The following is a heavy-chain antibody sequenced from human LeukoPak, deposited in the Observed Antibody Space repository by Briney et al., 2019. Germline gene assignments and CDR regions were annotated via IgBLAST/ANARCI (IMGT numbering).Heavy chain of an antibody. D-gene: IGHD4-11*01. CDR2: IYYSGST. Sequence: SETLSLTCTVSGGSISSYYWSWIRQPPGKGLEWIGYIYYSGSTNYNPSLKSRVTISVDTSKNQFSLKLSSVTAADTAVYYCARDRPDSRYGTDVWGQGTTVTVSS. V-gene: IGHV4-59*01. J-gene: IGHJ6*02. CDR3: ARDRPDSRYGTDV. CDR1: GGSISSYY.